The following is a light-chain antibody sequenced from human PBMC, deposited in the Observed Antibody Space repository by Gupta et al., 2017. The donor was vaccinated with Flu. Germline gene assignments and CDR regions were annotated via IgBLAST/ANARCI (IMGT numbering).Light chain of an antibody. CDR2: KAS. J-gene: IGKJ3*01. V-gene: IGKV1-5*03. CDR1: QSISSW. CDR3: QQYNSYSRGFT. Sequence: DIQMTQSPSTLSASVGDRVTITCRASQSISSWLAWYQQKPGKAPKLLIYKASSLESGVPSRFSGSGSGTEFXLTISSXQPDDFATYYCQQYNSYSRGFTFGXGTKVDIK.